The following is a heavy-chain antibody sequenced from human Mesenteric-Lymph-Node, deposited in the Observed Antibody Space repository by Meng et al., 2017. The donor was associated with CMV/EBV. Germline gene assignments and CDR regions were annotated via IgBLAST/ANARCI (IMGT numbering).Heavy chain of an antibody. V-gene: IGHV1-2*06. D-gene: IGHD1-1*01. CDR1: GYSFTGYS. CDR2: ISPNTGDT. J-gene: IGHJ5*02. CDR3: GRGQQTFGP. Sequence: QVQLVQSGAEVKKPGASVKVSCKASGYSFTGYSIHWVRQAPGQGLEWMGRISPNTGDTIYEENFQGRVTMTRDTSINTAYMELSSLTSDDTAVYYCGRGQQTFGPWGQGTLVTVSS.